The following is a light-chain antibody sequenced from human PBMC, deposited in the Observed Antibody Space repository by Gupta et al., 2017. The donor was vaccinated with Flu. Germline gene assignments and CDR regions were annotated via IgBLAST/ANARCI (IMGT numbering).Light chain of an antibody. CDR2: SNN. V-gene: IGLV1-44*01. J-gene: IGLJ2*01. CDR3: AALDDSRNGQV. Sequence: QSVPTQPHEASGTPGQRVTISCSGSSSNIGSNSVNWYQQFPRTAPRLLIYSNNRRNSGVPDRFSGSKSATSATLAISGLQAEDEADYYCAALDDSRNGQVFGGGTRVTVL. CDR1: SSNIGSNS.